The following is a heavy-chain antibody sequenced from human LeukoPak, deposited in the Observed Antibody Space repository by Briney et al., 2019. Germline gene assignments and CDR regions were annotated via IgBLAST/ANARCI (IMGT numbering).Heavy chain of an antibody. V-gene: IGHV1-2*02. CDR3: AREPARGYSYGSDY. CDR1: GYTFTSYY. Sequence: ASVKVSCKASGYTFTSYYMHWVRQAPGQGLEWMGWINPNSGGTNYAQKFQGRVTMTRDTSISTAYMELSRLRSDDTAVYYCAREPARGYSYGSDYWGQGTLVTVS. J-gene: IGHJ4*02. CDR2: INPNSGGT. D-gene: IGHD5-18*01.